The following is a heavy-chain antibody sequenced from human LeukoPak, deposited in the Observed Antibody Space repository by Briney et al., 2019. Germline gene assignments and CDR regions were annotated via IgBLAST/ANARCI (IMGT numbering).Heavy chain of an antibody. J-gene: IGHJ4*02. CDR3: ARGPGDYYDSSGYPAYYFDY. CDR1: GGTFSSYA. D-gene: IGHD3-22*01. V-gene: IGHV1-69*13. Sequence: SVKVSCKASGGTFSSYALSWVRPAPGQGLEWMGGIIPIFGSANYAQNFQGRVTITADESTSTAYMELSSLRSEDTAVYYCARGPGDYYDSSGYPAYYFDYWGQGTLVTVSS. CDR2: IIPIFGSA.